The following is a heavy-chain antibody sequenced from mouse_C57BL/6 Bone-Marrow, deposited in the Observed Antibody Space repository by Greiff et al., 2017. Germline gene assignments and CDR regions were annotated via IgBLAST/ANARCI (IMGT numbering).Heavy chain of an antibody. D-gene: IGHD2-2*01. CDR3: ASSYGYEDYYAMDY. CDR2: INSDGGRT. V-gene: IGHV5-2*01. Sequence: EVKLQESGGGLVQPGESLKLSCESNEYEFPSHDMSWVRKTPEKRLELVAAINSDGGRTYYPDTMERRFIISRDNTKKTLYLQMSSLRSEDTALYYWASSYGYEDYYAMDYWGQGTSVTVSS. CDR1: EYEFPSHD. J-gene: IGHJ4*01.